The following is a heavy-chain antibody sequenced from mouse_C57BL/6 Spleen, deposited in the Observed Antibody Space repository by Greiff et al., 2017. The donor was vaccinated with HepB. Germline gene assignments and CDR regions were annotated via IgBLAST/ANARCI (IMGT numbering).Heavy chain of an antibody. V-gene: IGHV14-1*01. CDR3: TTGLNYVWFAY. J-gene: IGHJ3*01. CDR1: GFNIKDYY. CDR2: IDHEDGDT. D-gene: IGHD2-1*01. Sequence: EVQLQQSGAELVRPGASVKLSCTASGFNIKDYYMHWVKQRPEQGLEWIGRIDHEDGDTEYAPKFQGKATMTADTSSNTAYLQLSSLTSEDTAVYYCTTGLNYVWFAYWGQGTLVTVSA.